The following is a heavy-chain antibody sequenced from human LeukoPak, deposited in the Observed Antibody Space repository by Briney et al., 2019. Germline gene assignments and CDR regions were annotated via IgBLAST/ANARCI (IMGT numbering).Heavy chain of an antibody. J-gene: IGHJ4*02. D-gene: IGHD3-3*02. CDR2: IYYSGCT. V-gene: IGHV4-59*01. CDR3: ARDSIFGVI. CDR1: GGSISSYY. Sequence: PSETLSLTCTVSGGSISSYYWSWIRQPPGRGLEWIGHIYYSGCTNYNPSLKSRVTISVDTSKNQFSLKLSSVTTADTAVYYCARDSIFGVIWGQGTLVTVSS.